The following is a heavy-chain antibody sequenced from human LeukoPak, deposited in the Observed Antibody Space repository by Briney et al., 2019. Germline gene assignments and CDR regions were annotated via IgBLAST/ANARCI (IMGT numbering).Heavy chain of an antibody. CDR3: ASPSPNIVVVVAHDAFDI. CDR1: GGTFSSYA. V-gene: IGHV1-69*06. D-gene: IGHD2-15*01. Sequence: SVKVSCKASGGTFSSYAISWVRQAPGQGLEWMGGIIPIFGTANYAQKFQGRVTITADKSTSTAYMELSSLRSEDTAVYYCASPSPNIVVVVAHDAFDIWGQGTMVTVSS. J-gene: IGHJ3*02. CDR2: IIPIFGTA.